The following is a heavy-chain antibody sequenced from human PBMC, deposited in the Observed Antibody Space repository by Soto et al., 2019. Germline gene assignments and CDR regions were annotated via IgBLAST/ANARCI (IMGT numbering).Heavy chain of an antibody. CDR1: GFTFSSYS. Sequence: GGSLRLSCAASGFTFSSYSMNWVRQAPGKGLEWVSSISSSSSYIYYADSVKGRFTISRDNAKNSLYLQMNSLRAEDTAVYYCARGRIVVVPAATHRNNWFDPWGQGTLVTVSS. V-gene: IGHV3-21*01. J-gene: IGHJ5*02. CDR3: ARGRIVVVPAATHRNNWFDP. CDR2: ISSSSSYI. D-gene: IGHD2-2*01.